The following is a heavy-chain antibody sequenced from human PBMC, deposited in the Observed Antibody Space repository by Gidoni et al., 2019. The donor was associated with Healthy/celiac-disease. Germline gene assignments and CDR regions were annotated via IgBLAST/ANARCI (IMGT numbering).Heavy chain of an antibody. Sequence: EVQLVESGGGLVQPGGSLRLSCAASGFTFSSYEMNWVRQPPGKGLEWVSYISSSGSTIYYADSVKGRFTISRDNAKNSLYLQMNSLRAEDTAVYYCARGGKYSSGWYPSWGQGTLVTVSS. J-gene: IGHJ4*02. CDR1: GFTFSSYE. D-gene: IGHD6-19*01. V-gene: IGHV3-48*03. CDR3: ARGGKYSSGWYPS. CDR2: ISSSGSTI.